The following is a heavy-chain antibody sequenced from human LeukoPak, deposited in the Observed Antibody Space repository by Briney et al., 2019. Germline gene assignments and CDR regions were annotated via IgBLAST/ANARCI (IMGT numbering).Heavy chain of an antibody. V-gene: IGHV4-59*08. D-gene: IGHD1/OR15-1a*01. J-gene: IGHJ6*02. CDR3: ARSGTSRYYFYGMDV. CDR1: GGSISSYY. CDR2: IYYTGST. Sequence: PSETLSLTCTVSGGSISSYYWNWLRQPPGKGLEWIGYIYYTGSTNYNPSLKSRVTISVDTSKNQFSLKLNCVTATDTAVYYCARSGTSRYYFYGMDVWGQGTTVTVSS.